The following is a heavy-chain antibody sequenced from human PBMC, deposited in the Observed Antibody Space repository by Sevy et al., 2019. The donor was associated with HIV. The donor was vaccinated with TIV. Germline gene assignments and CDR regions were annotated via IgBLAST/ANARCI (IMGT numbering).Heavy chain of an antibody. D-gene: IGHD3-3*01. CDR2: ISSNGGST. Sequence: GGSLRLSCSASGFTFSSYAMHWVRQAPGKGLEYVSAISSNGGSTYYADSVKGRFTISRVNSKNTLYLQMSSLRAEDTAVYYCVKDRGITIFGVVISYGMDVWGQGTTVTVSS. CDR1: GFTFSSYA. J-gene: IGHJ6*02. CDR3: VKDRGITIFGVVISYGMDV. V-gene: IGHV3-64D*06.